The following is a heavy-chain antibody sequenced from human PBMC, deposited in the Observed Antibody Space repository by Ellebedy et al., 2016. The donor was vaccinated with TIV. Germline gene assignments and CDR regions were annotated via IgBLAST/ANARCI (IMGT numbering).Heavy chain of an antibody. D-gene: IGHD3-3*01. CDR1: GYSFVTNW. CDR3: ARHEWFYYGLDV. V-gene: IGHV5-51*01. CDR2: IFPAGSNT. Sequence: GESLKISCKASGYSFVTNWIGWVRQRPGKGLEWMGMIFPAGSNTRYSPSFQGQVSIPADKSTSTAYLQWNSLEASDTAIYYCARHEWFYYGLDVWGQGTTVTVS. J-gene: IGHJ6*02.